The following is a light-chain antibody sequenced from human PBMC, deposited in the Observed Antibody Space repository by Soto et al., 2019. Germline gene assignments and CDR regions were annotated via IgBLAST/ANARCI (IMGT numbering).Light chain of an antibody. J-gene: IGKJ1*01. CDR3: QQYNKWPPST. Sequence: EIVMTQSPATLSVSPGESAALSYRASQSVSSYLAWYQQKPGQAPRLLIYGASTRATGIPARFSGSGSGTEFTLTISYLQSEDFAVYYCQQYNKWPPSTFGQGTKVDIK. V-gene: IGKV3-15*01. CDR1: QSVSSY. CDR2: GAS.